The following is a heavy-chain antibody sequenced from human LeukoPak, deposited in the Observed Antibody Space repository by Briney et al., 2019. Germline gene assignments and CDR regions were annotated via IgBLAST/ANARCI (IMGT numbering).Heavy chain of an antibody. CDR3: ARAVTYYYGSGSYSYFDY. V-gene: IGHV1-2*02. D-gene: IGHD3-10*01. J-gene: IGHJ4*02. CDR2: INPNSGGT. CDR1: GYTFTGYY. Sequence: GASVKVSCKASGYTFTGYYMHWVRQAPGQGLEWMGWINPNSGGTNYAQKFQGRVTMTRDTSISTAYMELSRLRSDDTAVYYCARAVTYYYGSGSYSYFDYWGQGTLVTVSS.